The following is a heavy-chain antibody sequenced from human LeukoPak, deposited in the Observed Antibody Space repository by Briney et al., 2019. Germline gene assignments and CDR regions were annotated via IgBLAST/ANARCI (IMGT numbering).Heavy chain of an antibody. Sequence: GGSLRLSCAASGFTFSNYAMHWVRQAPGRGLESVSAISSNGGSTYYANSVKGRFTVSRDNSKNTLYLQMGSLRGEDMAVYYCARVYGGRTYDYWGQGTLVTVSS. CDR3: ARVYGGRTYDY. D-gene: IGHD4-23*01. J-gene: IGHJ4*02. V-gene: IGHV3-64*01. CDR1: GFTFSNYA. CDR2: ISSNGGST.